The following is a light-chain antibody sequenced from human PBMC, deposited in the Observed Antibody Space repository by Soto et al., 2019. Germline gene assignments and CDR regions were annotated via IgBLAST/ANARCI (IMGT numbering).Light chain of an antibody. CDR1: QSVSSD. Sequence: EIVLTQSPATVSLSPGERATHSCRASQSVSSDLVWYQQKPGQAPRLLIYDASNRATGIPARFSGSGSGTDFTLTISRLEPEDFAVYYCQQSSNWPRTFGGGTKVEI. J-gene: IGKJ4*01. CDR2: DAS. CDR3: QQSSNWPRT. V-gene: IGKV3-11*01.